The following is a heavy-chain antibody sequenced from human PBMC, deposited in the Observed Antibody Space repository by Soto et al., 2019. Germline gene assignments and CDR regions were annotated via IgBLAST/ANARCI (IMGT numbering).Heavy chain of an antibody. CDR2: ISGSGGST. D-gene: IGHD3-22*01. Sequence: GGSLSLSCAASGFTFSSYAMSWVRQAPGKWLEWVSAISGSGGSTYYADSVKGRFTISRDNSKNTLYLQMNSLRAEDTAVYYCAKEKLVIKKYPDYWGQGTLVTVSS. CDR3: AKEKLVIKKYPDY. J-gene: IGHJ4*02. V-gene: IGHV3-23*01. CDR1: GFTFSSYA.